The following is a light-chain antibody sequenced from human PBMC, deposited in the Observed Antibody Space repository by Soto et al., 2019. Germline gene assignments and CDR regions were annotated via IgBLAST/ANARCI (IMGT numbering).Light chain of an antibody. V-gene: IGKV1-39*01. CDR3: QQRYSSPWT. Sequence: DIQMTQSPSSLSASVGDEVTIACRTSRNIYSYLNWYQQKPGKAPKLLMYSVSTLQTGVPSRFSGSGSGTDFTLSISSLQTEEFATYCCQQRYSSPWTFVQGTKVEI. CDR2: SVS. CDR1: RNIYSY. J-gene: IGKJ1*01.